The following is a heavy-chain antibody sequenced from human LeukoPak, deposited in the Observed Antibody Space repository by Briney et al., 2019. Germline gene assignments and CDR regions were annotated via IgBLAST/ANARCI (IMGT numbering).Heavy chain of an antibody. CDR3: ATYYFDSSGPKKNY. Sequence: GSLRLSCAASGFIFSSYPLNWVRQAPGKGLEWIGEINHSGSTNYNPSLKSRVTISVDTSKKQFSLKLSSVTAADTAVYYCATYYFDSSGPKKNYWGQGTLVTVSS. V-gene: IGHV4-34*08. D-gene: IGHD3-22*01. CDR2: INHSGST. CDR1: GFIFSSYP. J-gene: IGHJ4*02.